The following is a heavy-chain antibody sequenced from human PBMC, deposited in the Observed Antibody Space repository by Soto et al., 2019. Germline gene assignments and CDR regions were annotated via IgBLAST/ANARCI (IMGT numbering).Heavy chain of an antibody. Sequence: SETLSLTCSVSGDSMTGATWGWFRQSPEKGLEWIGYIDYSGSTNYNPSLRSRITITIDTSSNQFSLNLASVTAADAAVYYCTRARYGDHFDSWGKGTLVTVSS. D-gene: IGHD4-17*01. V-gene: IGHV4-59*01. CDR2: IDYSGST. CDR3: TRARYGDHFDS. J-gene: IGHJ4*02. CDR1: GDSMTGAT.